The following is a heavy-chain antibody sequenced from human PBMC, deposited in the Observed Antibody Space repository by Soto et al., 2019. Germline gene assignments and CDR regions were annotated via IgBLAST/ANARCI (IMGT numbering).Heavy chain of an antibody. CDR2: ISGSGGIT. CDR3: AKVRDGYVFWYYFPY. CDR1: GFTFSSYA. V-gene: IGHV3-23*01. D-gene: IGHD3-10*01. Sequence: GGPLRLSCAASGFTFSSYAMSWVRQAPGKGLEWVSAISGSGGITYCADSVKGRFTISRDNCKNTLYLQMNSLRAEDTAVYYCAKVRDGYVFWYYFPYRGQGTLVTVSS. J-gene: IGHJ4*02.